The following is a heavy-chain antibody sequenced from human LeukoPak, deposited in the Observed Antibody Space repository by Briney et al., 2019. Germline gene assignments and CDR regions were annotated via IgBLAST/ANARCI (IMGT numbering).Heavy chain of an antibody. CDR3: ARAGCSSTSCYWWFDP. CDR1: GFTLRSYS. Sequence: PGGYLRLSCAASGFTLRSYSENWVREAPGKGLEWVSYISSSSSPIYFADSVKGRFTISRDNAKNSLYLQMNSLKAEDTAVYYCARAGCSSTSCYWWFDPWGQGTLVTVSS. CDR2: ISSSSSPI. V-gene: IGHV3-48*01. D-gene: IGHD2-2*01. J-gene: IGHJ5*02.